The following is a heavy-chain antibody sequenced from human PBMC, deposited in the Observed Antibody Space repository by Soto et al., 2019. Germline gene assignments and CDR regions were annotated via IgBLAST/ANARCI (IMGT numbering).Heavy chain of an antibody. Sequence: KTSETLSLTCAVSGYSISSGYYWGWIRQPPGKGLEWIGSIYHSGSTYYNPSLKSRVTISVDTSKNQFSLKLSSVTAADTAVYYCAREGRRIAAYYYYGMDVWGKGTTVTVSS. CDR3: AREGRRIAAYYYYGMDV. D-gene: IGHD6-6*01. CDR2: IYHSGST. CDR1: GYSISSGYY. V-gene: IGHV4-38-2*02. J-gene: IGHJ6*04.